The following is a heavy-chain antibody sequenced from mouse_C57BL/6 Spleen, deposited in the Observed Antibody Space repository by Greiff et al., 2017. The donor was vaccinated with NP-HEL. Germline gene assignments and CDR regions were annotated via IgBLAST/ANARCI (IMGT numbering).Heavy chain of an antibody. CDR2: ISSGGDYI. CDR3: TRDEDYYGSSPFAY. V-gene: IGHV5-9-1*02. CDR1: GFTFSSYA. Sequence: EVKLVESGEGLVKPGGSLKLSCAASGFTFSSYAMSWVRQTPEKRLEWVAYISSGGDYIYYADTVKGRFTISRDNARNTLYLQMSSLKSEDTAMYYCTRDEDYYGSSPFAYWGQGTLVTVSA. J-gene: IGHJ3*01. D-gene: IGHD1-1*01.